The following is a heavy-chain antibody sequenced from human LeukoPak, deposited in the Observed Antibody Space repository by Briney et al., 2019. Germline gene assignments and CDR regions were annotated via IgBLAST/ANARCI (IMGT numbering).Heavy chain of an antibody. V-gene: IGHV3-33*01. D-gene: IGHD6-13*01. CDR2: IRYDGSNK. Sequence: GGSLRLSCAASGFTFSSYGMHWVRQAPGKGLEWVAVIRYDGSNKYYADSVKGRFTISRDNSKNTLYLQMNSLRAEDTAVYYCARERDSSSWPHYGMDVWGKGTTVTVSS. CDR3: ARERDSSSWPHYGMDV. CDR1: GFTFSSYG. J-gene: IGHJ6*04.